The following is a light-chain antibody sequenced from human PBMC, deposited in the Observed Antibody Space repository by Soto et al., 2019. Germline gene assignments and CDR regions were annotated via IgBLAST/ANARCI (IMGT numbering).Light chain of an antibody. CDR1: QDISTS. J-gene: IGKJ2*01. V-gene: IGKV1-33*01. Sequence: DIQLTQSPSSLSASIGDSVTITCQASQDISTSLNWYHRRPGKAPKLLITDASTLQTGVPPRFRGSGAGTDFSFTITRLQPEVFGEYYCQHYENVPTFSQGTKVKIK. CDR3: QHYENVPT. CDR2: DAS.